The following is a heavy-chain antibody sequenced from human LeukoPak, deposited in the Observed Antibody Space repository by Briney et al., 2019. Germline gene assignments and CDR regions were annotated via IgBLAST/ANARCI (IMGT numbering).Heavy chain of an antibody. Sequence: GGSLRLSCAASGFTFSSYAMHWVRQAPGKGLEWVAVISYDGSNKYHADSVKGRFTISRDNSKNTLYLQMNSLRAEDTAVYYCARPLYYYDSSGLFDYWGQGTLVTVSS. CDR3: ARPLYYYDSSGLFDY. D-gene: IGHD3-22*01. V-gene: IGHV3-30-3*01. CDR2: ISYDGSNK. J-gene: IGHJ4*02. CDR1: GFTFSSYA.